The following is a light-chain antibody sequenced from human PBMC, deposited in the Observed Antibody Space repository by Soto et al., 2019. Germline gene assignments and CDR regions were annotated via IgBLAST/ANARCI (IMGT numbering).Light chain of an antibody. CDR3: SSYAGSNNYV. Sequence: QSVLTQPPSASGSPGQSVTISCTGTSSDVGYYNYVFWYQQHPGKAPKLMIYEVTKRPSGVPDRFSGSKSGNTASLTVSGLQADDEADYYCSSYAGSNNYVFGTGTKVTVL. V-gene: IGLV2-8*01. CDR2: EVT. J-gene: IGLJ1*01. CDR1: SSDVGYYNY.